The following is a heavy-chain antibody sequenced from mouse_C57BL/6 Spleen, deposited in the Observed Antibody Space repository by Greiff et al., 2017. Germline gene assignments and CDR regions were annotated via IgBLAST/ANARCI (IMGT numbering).Heavy chain of an antibody. J-gene: IGHJ3*01. CDR3: ARVYYEYDAACFAY. V-gene: IGHV1-53*01. Sequence: QVQLKQPGTELVKPGASVKLSCKASGYTFTSYWMHWVKQRPGQGLEWIGNINPSNGGTNYNEKFKSKATLTVDKSSSTAYMQLSSLTSEDSAVYYSARVYYEYDAACFAYWGQGSLVTVSA. CDR2: INPSNGGT. D-gene: IGHD2-4*01. CDR1: GYTFTSYW.